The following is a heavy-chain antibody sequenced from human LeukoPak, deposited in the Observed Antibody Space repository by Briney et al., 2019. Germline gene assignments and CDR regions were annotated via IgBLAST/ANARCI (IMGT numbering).Heavy chain of an antibody. CDR2: FDPEDGET. J-gene: IGHJ4*02. CDR1: GYTLTELS. D-gene: IGHD5-18*01. CDR3: ATDRRAGYSYGFDY. V-gene: IGHV1-24*01. Sequence: ASVKVSCKVSGYTLTELSMHWVRQAPGKGLEWMGGFDPEDGETIYAQKFQGRVTMTEDTSTDTAYMELSSLRSEDTAVYYCATDRRAGYSYGFDYWGRGTLVTVSS.